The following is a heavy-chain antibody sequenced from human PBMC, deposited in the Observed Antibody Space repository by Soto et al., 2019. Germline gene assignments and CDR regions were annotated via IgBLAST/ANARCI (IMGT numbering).Heavy chain of an antibody. J-gene: IGHJ5*02. CDR3: AKADPARATLGDNWFDP. D-gene: IGHD5-12*01. V-gene: IGHV3-9*01. Sequence: AGGSLNLSCSASGFTFDDYAMHWVRQAPGKGLEWVSGISWNSGSIGYADSVKGRFTISRDNAKNSLYLQMNSLRAEDTALYYCAKADPARATLGDNWFDPWGQGTLVTVSS. CDR2: ISWNSGSI. CDR1: GFTFDDYA.